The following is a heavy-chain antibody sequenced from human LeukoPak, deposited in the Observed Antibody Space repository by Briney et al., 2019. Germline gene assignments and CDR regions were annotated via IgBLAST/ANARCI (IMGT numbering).Heavy chain of an antibody. V-gene: IGHV4-38-2*02. CDR3: AREGITMVRGVPYNWFDP. CDR2: IYHSGST. D-gene: IGHD3-10*01. CDR1: GYSISSGYY. J-gene: IGHJ5*02. Sequence: SETLSLTCTVSGYSISSGYYWGWIRQPPGKGLEWIGSIYHSGSTYYNPSLKSRVTISVDTSKNQFSLKLSTVTAADTAVYYCAREGITMVRGVPYNWFDPWGQGTLVTVSS.